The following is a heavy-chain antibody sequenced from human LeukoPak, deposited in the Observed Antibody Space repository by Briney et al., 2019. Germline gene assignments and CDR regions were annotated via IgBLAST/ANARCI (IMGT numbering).Heavy chain of an antibody. V-gene: IGHV1-24*01. CDR3: ATDFYRGRQFDY. CDR2: FDPEDVET. Sequence: ASVKVSCKGSGNTFTDSSMNWVRQAPGKGLEGMGGFDPEDVETIYAQKFQGRVTMTEDTSTETAYMELTSLRPEDTAVYYCATDFYRGRQFDYWGQGTLVTVSS. J-gene: IGHJ4*02. CDR1: GNTFTDSS. D-gene: IGHD2/OR15-2a*01.